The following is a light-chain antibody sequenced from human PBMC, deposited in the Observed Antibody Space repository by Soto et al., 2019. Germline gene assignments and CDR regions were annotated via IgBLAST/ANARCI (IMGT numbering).Light chain of an antibody. Sequence: DIQMTQSPSSLSASVGDRVTITCRASQSISSYLNWYQQKPGKAPKLLIYAASTLQSGVPSRFSGSGSGTDFTLTISSLHPDDFATYYCLQYNTFPHTFGQGTRLEIK. CDR2: AAS. CDR1: QSISSY. V-gene: IGKV1-39*01. J-gene: IGKJ5*01. CDR3: LQYNTFPHT.